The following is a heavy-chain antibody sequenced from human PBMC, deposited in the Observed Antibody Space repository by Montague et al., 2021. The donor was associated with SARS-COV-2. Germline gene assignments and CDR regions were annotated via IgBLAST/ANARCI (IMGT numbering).Heavy chain of an antibody. D-gene: IGHD2-2*02. Sequence: SLMLSCAASGFTFSSYWMGWVRQAPGKGLEWVANIVPDGSHTLYXGPGEGRFTISRDNAKNSLYLQMNNLRAEDTAVYYCAKHGPYTFDYWGQGTLVTVSS. CDR2: IVPDGSHT. CDR1: GFTFSSYW. J-gene: IGHJ4*02. CDR3: AKHGPYTFDY. V-gene: IGHV3-7*01.